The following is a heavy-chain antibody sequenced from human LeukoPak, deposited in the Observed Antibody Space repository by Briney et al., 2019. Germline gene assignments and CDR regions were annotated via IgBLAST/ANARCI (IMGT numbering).Heavy chain of an antibody. CDR1: GFTFSSYS. J-gene: IGHJ4*02. V-gene: IGHV3-48*04. CDR2: ISSSSSAI. Sequence: PGGSLRLSCAASGFTFSSYSTNWVRQAPGKGLEWVSYISSSSSAIYYADSVKGRFTISRDNAENSLYLQMNSLRAEDTAVYYCARVIGSYGDSAYWGQGTLVTVSS. D-gene: IGHD1-26*01. CDR3: ARVIGSYGDSAY.